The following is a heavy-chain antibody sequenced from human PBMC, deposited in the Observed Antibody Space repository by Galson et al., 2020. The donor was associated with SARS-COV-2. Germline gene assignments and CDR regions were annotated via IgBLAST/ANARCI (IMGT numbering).Heavy chain of an antibody. D-gene: IGHD3-22*01. CDR3: ATHPLYYDDTSGYYEFDY. CDR2: IYPGDSDT. CDR1: GHTFTYYW. V-gene: IGHV5-51*01. Sequence: ESLKISCQGSGHTFTYYWIGWVRQRPGKGLEWMGIIYPGDSDTRYSPSFQGQVTISADQSISTAYLQWSSLKTSDTAIYYCATHPLYYDDTSGYYEFDYWGQGTLGTVSS. J-gene: IGHJ4*02.